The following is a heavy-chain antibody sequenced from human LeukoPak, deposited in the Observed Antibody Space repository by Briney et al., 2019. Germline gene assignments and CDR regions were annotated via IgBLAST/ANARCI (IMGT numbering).Heavy chain of an antibody. D-gene: IGHD4-17*01. CDR3: ARGEDGDYYFQH. CDR2: IYHSGST. J-gene: IGHJ1*01. Sequence: PSETLSLTCTVSGGSISSYYWSWIRQPPGKGLEWIGYIYHSGSTNYNPSLKSRVTISVDTSKNQFSLKLSSVTAADTAVYYCARGEDGDYYFQHWGQGTLVTVSS. V-gene: IGHV4-59*12. CDR1: GGSISSYY.